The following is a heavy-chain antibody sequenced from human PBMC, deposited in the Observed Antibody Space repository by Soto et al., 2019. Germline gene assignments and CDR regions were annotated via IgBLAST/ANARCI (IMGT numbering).Heavy chain of an antibody. J-gene: IGHJ6*04. Sequence: EVQLVESGGGLVQPGGSLRLSCAASGFTVSSNYMSWVRQAPGKGLEWVSVIYMGGSTYYADSVKGRFTISRDNSKNTLFLEMNSLRVEDTAVYYCARTYHDFWSGTLDVWGAGTTVTVSS. CDR3: ARTYHDFWSGTLDV. V-gene: IGHV3-66*01. D-gene: IGHD3-3*01. CDR2: IYMGGST. CDR1: GFTVSSNY.